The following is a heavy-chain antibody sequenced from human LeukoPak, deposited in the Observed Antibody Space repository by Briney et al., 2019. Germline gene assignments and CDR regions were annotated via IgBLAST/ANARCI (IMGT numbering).Heavy chain of an antibody. D-gene: IGHD3-9*01. J-gene: IGHJ6*02. CDR1: GFTFSSHA. V-gene: IGHV3-23*01. CDR3: AKYYDILTGRFYYYGMDV. Sequence: GGSLRLSCAASGFTFSSHAMSWVRQAPGKGLEWVSAISGSGGSTYYADSVKGRFTISRDNSKNTLYLQMNSLRAEDTAVYYCAKYYDILTGRFYYYGMDVWGQGTTVTVSS. CDR2: ISGSGGST.